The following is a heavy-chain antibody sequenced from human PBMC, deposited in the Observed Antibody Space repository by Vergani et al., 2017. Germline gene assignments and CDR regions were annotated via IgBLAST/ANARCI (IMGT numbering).Heavy chain of an antibody. Sequence: QVQLVQSGAEVKKPGASVKVSCKASGYTFTSYYMPWVRQAPGQGLEWMGIINPSGGSTSYAQKFQGRVTMTRDTSTSTVYMELSSLRSEDTAVYYCARVGYCSSTSCPIFDYWGQGTLVTVSS. CDR1: GYTFTSYY. CDR3: ARVGYCSSTSCPIFDY. J-gene: IGHJ4*02. V-gene: IGHV1-46*03. D-gene: IGHD2-2*01. CDR2: INPSGGST.